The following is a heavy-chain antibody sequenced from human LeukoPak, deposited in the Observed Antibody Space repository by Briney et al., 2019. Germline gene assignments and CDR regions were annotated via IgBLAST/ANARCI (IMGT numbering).Heavy chain of an antibody. Sequence: ASVKVTCKASGGTFSSYAISWVRQAPGQWLEWMGGIIPIFGTANYAQKFQGRVTITADESTSTAYMELSSLRSEDTAVYYCARDQDCSRNNCPQGDTFEIWGQGTMVTVSS. CDR2: IIPIFGTA. D-gene: IGHD2-2*01. CDR3: ARDQDCSRNNCPQGDTFEI. J-gene: IGHJ3*02. V-gene: IGHV1-69*13. CDR1: GGTFSSYA.